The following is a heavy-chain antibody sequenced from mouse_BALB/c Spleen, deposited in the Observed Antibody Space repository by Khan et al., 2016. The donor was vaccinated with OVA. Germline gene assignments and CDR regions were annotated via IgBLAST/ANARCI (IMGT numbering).Heavy chain of an antibody. CDR2: TNPTNGRT. Sequence: QVQLQQPGAELVKAGASVKMSCKASGYTFTSYWMHWVKQRLGQGLEWFAETNPTNGRTYYNEKFKSKATLTVDKSSSTAYMLLSSPTFEDSAVYDCSRIKKIVATNFDYWGQGTTLTVSS. CDR3: SRIKKIVATNFDY. D-gene: IGHD1-1*01. J-gene: IGHJ2*01. CDR1: GYTFTSYW. V-gene: IGHV1S81*02.